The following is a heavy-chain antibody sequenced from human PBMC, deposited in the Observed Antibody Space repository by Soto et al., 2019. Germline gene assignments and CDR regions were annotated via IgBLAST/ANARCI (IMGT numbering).Heavy chain of an antibody. D-gene: IGHD5-12*01. CDR2: ISYDGSNK. CDR1: GFTFSSYG. V-gene: IGHV3-30*18. CDR3: AKDLGDGYNGFDY. Sequence: GGSLRLSCAASGFTFSSYGMHWVRQAPGKGLEWVAVISYDGSNKYYADSVKGRFTISRDNSKNTLYLQMNSLRAEDTAVYYCAKDLGDGYNGFDYWGQGTLVTSPQ. J-gene: IGHJ4*02.